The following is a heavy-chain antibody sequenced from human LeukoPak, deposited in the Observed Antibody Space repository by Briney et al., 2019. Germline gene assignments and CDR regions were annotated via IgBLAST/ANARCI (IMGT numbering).Heavy chain of an antibody. Sequence: ASVKVSCKASGYTFTGYYMHWVRQAPGQGLEWMGWINPNSGGTNYAQKFQGRVTMTRDTSISTAYMELSRLRSDDTAVYYCARGVYVGATDYYYYYMDVWGKGTTVTISS. CDR2: INPNSGGT. CDR3: ARGVYVGATDYYYYYMDV. J-gene: IGHJ6*03. V-gene: IGHV1-2*02. CDR1: GYTFTGYY. D-gene: IGHD1-26*01.